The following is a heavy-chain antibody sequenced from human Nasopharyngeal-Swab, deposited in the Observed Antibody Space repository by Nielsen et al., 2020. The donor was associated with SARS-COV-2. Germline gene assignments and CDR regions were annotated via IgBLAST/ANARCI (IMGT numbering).Heavy chain of an antibody. CDR2: ISASGSST. D-gene: IGHD1-26*01. Sequence: GESPKTSCPATGSTLRRCSMSWVRQAPGKGLEWDSAISASGSSTYYADSVKGRFTISRDNSQNSLYLQKGSLRVEDTAVYYCAKESGSYLYYYYGMDVWGRGTTVTVSS. CDR1: GSTLRRCS. CDR3: AKESGSYLYYYYGMDV. J-gene: IGHJ6*02. V-gene: IGHV3-23*01.